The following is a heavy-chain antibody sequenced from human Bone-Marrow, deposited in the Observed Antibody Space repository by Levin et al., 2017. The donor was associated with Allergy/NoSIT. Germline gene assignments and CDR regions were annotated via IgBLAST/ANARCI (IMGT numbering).Heavy chain of an antibody. Sequence: PGESLKISCAGSGFSFSDYYMAWIRLAPGKGLEWISYITINRDTTYYADSVRGRFSISRDNAKSSLSLQMNSLRADDTAVYYCARGLGSDHDAFEIWGQGTMVTVSS. CDR2: ITINRDTT. CDR3: ARGLGSDHDAFEI. J-gene: IGHJ3*02. V-gene: IGHV3-11*01. D-gene: IGHD6-19*01. CDR1: GFSFSDYY.